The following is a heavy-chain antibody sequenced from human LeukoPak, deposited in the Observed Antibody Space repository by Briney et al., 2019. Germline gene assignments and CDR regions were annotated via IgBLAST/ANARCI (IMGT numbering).Heavy chain of an antibody. J-gene: IGHJ4*02. CDR3: ARRNLYYYDSSGYYYAFDY. Sequence: ASVKVSCKASGYTFTSYDINWVRQAPGQGLEWMGWMNPNSGNTGYAQKFQGRVTMTRNTSISTAYMELSSLRSEDTAVYYCARRNLYYYDSSGYYYAFDYWGQGTLVTVSS. CDR2: MNPNSGNT. CDR1: GYTFTSYD. V-gene: IGHV1-8*01. D-gene: IGHD3-22*01.